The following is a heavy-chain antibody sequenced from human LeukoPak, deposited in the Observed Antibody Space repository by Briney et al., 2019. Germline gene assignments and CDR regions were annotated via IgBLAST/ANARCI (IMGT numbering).Heavy chain of an antibody. CDR3: ASDASGYFWFDP. J-gene: IGHJ5*02. D-gene: IGHD5-12*01. V-gene: IGHV3-11*01. CDR2: ISSRGDTM. CDR1: GFTFSDYY. Sequence: GGSLRLSCAASGFTFSDYYMNWLRQTPGKGLEWLSYISSRGDTMFYADSVRGRFTISRDNAKNSLYLQMNSLRADDTAVYYCASDASGYFWFDPWGQGTLVTVSS.